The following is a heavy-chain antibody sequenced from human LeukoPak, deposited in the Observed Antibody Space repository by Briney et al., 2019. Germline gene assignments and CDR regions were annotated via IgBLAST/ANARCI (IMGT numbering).Heavy chain of an antibody. J-gene: IGHJ5*01. V-gene: IGHV1-2*02. Sequence: GASVKVSCKASGYTFTGYYMHWVRQAPGQGLEWMGWINPNSGGTNYAQKFQGRVTMTRDTSISTAYMELSRLRSDDTAVYYCARGRSITIFGVVTRRYNWFDSWGQGTLVTVSS. D-gene: IGHD3-3*01. CDR1: GYTFTGYY. CDR2: INPNSGGT. CDR3: ARGRSITIFGVVTRRYNWFDS.